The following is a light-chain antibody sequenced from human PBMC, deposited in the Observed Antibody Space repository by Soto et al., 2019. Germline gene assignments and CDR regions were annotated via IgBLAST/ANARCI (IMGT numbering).Light chain of an antibody. J-gene: IGLJ2*01. CDR2: EVT. CDR1: SGDIGSYNR. CDR3: AAWDDRLSGLV. Sequence: QSALTQPASVSGSPGQSITISCTGTSGDIGSYNRVSWYQQHPGKAPKLIIYEVTDRPSGVSNRFSGSKSGNTASLAISGLRSEDEADYYCAAWDDRLSGLVFGRGTKLTVL. V-gene: IGLV2-14*01.